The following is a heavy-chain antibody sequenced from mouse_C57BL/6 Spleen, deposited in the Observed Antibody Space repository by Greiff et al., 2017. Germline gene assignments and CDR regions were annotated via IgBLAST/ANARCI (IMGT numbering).Heavy chain of an antibody. CDR3: AREGQSDYDSMDY. CDR2: ISDGGSYT. Sequence: VQLKESGGGLVKPGGSLKLSCAASGFTFSSYAMSWVRQTPEKRLEWVATISDGGSYTYYPDNVKGRFTISRDNAKNNLYLQMSHLKSEDTAMYYCAREGQSDYDSMDYWGQGTSVTVSS. CDR1: GFTFSSYA. J-gene: IGHJ4*01. D-gene: IGHD2-4*01. V-gene: IGHV5-4*01.